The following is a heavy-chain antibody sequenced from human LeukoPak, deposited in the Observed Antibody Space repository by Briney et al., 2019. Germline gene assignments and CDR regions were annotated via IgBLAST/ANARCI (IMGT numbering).Heavy chain of an antibody. D-gene: IGHD6-19*01. Sequence: PGGSLRLSCTASGFTFSNYWMNWVGQAPGKGLEWVANIKHDGSDKYYVDSVKGRFTISRDNAKNSLFLQMNSLRAEDTAVYYCASGSSSGWYRGTDYWGQGSLVTVSS. J-gene: IGHJ4*02. CDR3: ASGSSSGWYRGTDY. V-gene: IGHV3-7*02. CDR1: GFTFSNYW. CDR2: IKHDGSDK.